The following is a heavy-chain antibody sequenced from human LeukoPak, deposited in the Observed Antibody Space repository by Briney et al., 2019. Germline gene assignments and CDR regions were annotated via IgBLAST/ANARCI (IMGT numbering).Heavy chain of an antibody. CDR3: ASTSGGVPAAKGAFDI. CDR2: ISSSSSYI. Sequence: SGGSLRLSCAASGFTFSSYSMNWVRQAPGKGLEWVSSISSSSSYIYYADSVKGRFTISRDNAKNSLYLQMNSLRAKDTAVYYCASTSGGVPAAKGAFDIWGQGTMVTVSS. CDR1: GFTFSSYS. D-gene: IGHD2-2*01. J-gene: IGHJ3*02. V-gene: IGHV3-21*01.